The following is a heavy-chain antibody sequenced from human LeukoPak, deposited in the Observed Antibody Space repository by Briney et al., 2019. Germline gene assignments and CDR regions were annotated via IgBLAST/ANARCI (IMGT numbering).Heavy chain of an antibody. J-gene: IGHJ3*02. V-gene: IGHV1-46*01. D-gene: IGHD1-26*01. CDR2: INPSGGST. Sequence: GASVKVSCKASGYTFTSYYMHWVRQAPGQGLEWMGIINPSGGSTSYAQKFQGRVTISVDTSKNQFSLKLSSVTAADTAVYYCASPGGGSYLVYVRAFDIWGQGTVVTVSS. CDR1: GYTFTSYY. CDR3: ASPGGGSYLVYVRAFDI.